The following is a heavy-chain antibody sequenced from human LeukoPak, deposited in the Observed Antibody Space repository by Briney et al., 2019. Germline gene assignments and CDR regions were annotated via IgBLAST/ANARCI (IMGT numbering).Heavy chain of an antibody. J-gene: IGHJ4*02. Sequence: GGSLRLSCAASGFTFSSYSMNWVRQAPGKGLEWVSSISGGGNYIYYTDSVKGRFTISRDNSKNTLYLQMNSLRAEDTAVYYCARVSILYGGFDYWGQGTLVTVSS. CDR1: GFTFSSYS. V-gene: IGHV3-21*04. CDR2: ISGGGNYI. D-gene: IGHD4-23*01. CDR3: ARVSILYGGFDY.